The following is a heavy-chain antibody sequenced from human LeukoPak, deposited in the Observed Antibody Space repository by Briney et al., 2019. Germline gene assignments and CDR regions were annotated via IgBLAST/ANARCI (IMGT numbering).Heavy chain of an antibody. D-gene: IGHD3-3*02. Sequence: DPSETLSLTCTVSGDSISRYYWSWIRQPAGKGLEWIGRIYTSGSTNYNPSLKSRVTMSVDTSKNQFSLKLSSVTAADTAVYYCARETIYGSPFDYWGQGTLVTVSS. CDR1: GDSISRYY. J-gene: IGHJ4*02. V-gene: IGHV4-4*07. CDR3: ARETIYGSPFDY. CDR2: IYTSGST.